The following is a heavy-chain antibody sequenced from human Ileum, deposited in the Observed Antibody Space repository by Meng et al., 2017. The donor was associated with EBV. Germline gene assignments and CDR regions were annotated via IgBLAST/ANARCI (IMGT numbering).Heavy chain of an antibody. J-gene: IGHJ4*02. CDR1: GGSISSSNW. CDR3: ARESYSDSSGYYSLDY. CDR2: IHHTEST. D-gene: IGHD3-22*01. V-gene: IGHV4-4*02. Sequence: QVQLQESGPGLVKPSGTLSLTCAVSGGSISSSNWWSWVRQAPGKGLEWIGEIHHTESTNYNPSLKSRVTISVDKSKNQFSLKLNSVTAADTAVYYCARESYSDSSGYYSLDYWGQGSLVTVDS.